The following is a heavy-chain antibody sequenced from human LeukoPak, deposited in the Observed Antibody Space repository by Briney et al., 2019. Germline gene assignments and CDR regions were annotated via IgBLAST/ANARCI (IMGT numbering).Heavy chain of an antibody. CDR3: ARRGSSGWRTKFDY. Sequence: GGSLRLSCAASGFTFSSYWMSWVRQAPGKGLEWVANIKQDGSEKYYVDSVKGRFTISRDNAKNSLYLQMNSLRAEDTAVYYCARRGSSGWRTKFDYWGQGTLVTVSS. D-gene: IGHD6-19*01. CDR2: IKQDGSEK. CDR1: GFTFSSYW. J-gene: IGHJ4*01. V-gene: IGHV3-7*01.